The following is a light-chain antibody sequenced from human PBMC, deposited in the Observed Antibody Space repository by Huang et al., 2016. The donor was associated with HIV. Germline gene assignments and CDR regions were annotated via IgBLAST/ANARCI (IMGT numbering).Light chain of an antibody. CDR3: QQFNNWPPA. V-gene: IGKV3-15*01. Sequence: ETLMTQFPATLSVSPGERATLSCRASQHVRNNLAWYQQKPGQAPRLLFYEASSRATGVPGRFSASGSGIDFTLTISSLQSEDFAVYYCQQFNNWPPAFGGGTTVEIK. CDR2: EAS. J-gene: IGKJ4*01. CDR1: QHVRNN.